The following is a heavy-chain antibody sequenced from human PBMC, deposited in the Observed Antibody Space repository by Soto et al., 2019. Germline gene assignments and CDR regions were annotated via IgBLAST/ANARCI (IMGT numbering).Heavy chain of an antibody. CDR1: SGSISSSNW. CDR3: ARNYDFWSGYYTGPAFDY. Sequence: SETLSLTCAVSSGSISSSNWWSWVRQPPGKGLEWIGEIYHSGSTNYNPSLKSRVTISVDKSKNQFSLKLSSVTAADTAVYYCARNYDFWSGYYTGPAFDYWGQGTLVTVSS. J-gene: IGHJ4*02. V-gene: IGHV4-4*02. D-gene: IGHD3-3*01. CDR2: IYHSGST.